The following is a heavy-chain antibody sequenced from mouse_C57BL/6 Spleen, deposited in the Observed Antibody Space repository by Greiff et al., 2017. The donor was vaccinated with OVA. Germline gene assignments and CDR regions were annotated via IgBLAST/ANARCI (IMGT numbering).Heavy chain of an antibody. J-gene: IGHJ3*01. V-gene: IGHV1-53*01. D-gene: IGHD1-1*01. CDR3: ARSVNYYGSPAWLAY. Sequence: VQLQQPGTELVKPGASVKLSCKASGYTFTSYWMHWVKQRPGQGLEWIGNINPCNGGTNYNEKFKSKATLTVDKSSSTAYMQLSSLTSEDSAVYYCARSVNYYGSPAWLAYWGQGTLVTVSA. CDR1: GYTFTSYW. CDR2: INPCNGGT.